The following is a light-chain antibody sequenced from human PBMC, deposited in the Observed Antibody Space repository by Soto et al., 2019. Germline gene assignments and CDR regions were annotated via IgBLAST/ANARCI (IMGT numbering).Light chain of an antibody. V-gene: IGLV1-44*01. CDR3: EEWDARLNGYV. CDR2: SNN. CDR1: SSNIGSNT. Sequence: QSVLTQPPSASGTPGQRVTISCSGSSSNIGSNTVNWYQQLPGTAPKLLIYSNNQRPSGVPDRFSGSKSGTSASLAISGLQSEDEADYYCEEWDARLNGYVFGTGTK. J-gene: IGLJ1*01.